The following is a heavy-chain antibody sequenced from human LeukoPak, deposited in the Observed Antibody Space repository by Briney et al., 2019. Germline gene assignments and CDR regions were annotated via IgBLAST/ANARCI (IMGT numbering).Heavy chain of an antibody. Sequence: GGSLRLSCAASGFTFSSYSMNWVRQAPGKGLEWVSSISSSSSYIYYADSVKGRFTISRDNAKNSLYLQMNSLRAEDTAMYYCARDLGSYYFDYWGQGTLVTVSS. J-gene: IGHJ4*02. V-gene: IGHV3-21*01. CDR1: GFTFSSYS. D-gene: IGHD1-26*01. CDR2: ISSSSSYI. CDR3: ARDLGSYYFDY.